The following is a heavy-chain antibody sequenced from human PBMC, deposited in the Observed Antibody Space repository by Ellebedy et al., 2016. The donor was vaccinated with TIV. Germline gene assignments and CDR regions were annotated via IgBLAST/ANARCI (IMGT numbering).Heavy chain of an antibody. CDR1: GGSISPYS. Sequence: MPSETLSLTCTVSGGSISPYSWSWIRQPPGKGLEWIAFSSYSGHTAYNPSLKSRVTISVDTSKNGFSLRLNSVTAADTAVYYCARDIYGDYVFDYWGQGSLVTVSS. CDR2: SSYSGHT. J-gene: IGHJ4*02. V-gene: IGHV4-59*01. D-gene: IGHD4-17*01. CDR3: ARDIYGDYVFDY.